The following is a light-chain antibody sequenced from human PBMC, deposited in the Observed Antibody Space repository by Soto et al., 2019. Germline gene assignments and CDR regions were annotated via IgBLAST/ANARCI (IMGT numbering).Light chain of an antibody. J-gene: IGKJ1*01. CDR2: LAS. V-gene: IGKV1-9*01. CDR3: QKYNSAPQT. CDR1: QDISSY. Sequence: QLTQSPSSLSASVGDRVTITCRASQDISSYLAWYQQKPGKAPKLLIYLASTLHSGVPSSFSGSGSGTDFSLTISSLQPEDAATYYCQKYNSAPQTFGQGTKVDIK.